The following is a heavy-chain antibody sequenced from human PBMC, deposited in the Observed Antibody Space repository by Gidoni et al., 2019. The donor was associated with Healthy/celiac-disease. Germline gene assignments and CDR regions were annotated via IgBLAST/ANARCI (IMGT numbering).Heavy chain of an antibody. J-gene: IGHJ6*03. CDR1: GFTFSDYY. Sequence: QVQLVESGGGLVKPGGSLRLSCAASGFTFSDYYMSWIRQAPGKGLEWVSYISSSSSYTNYADSVKGRFTISRDNAKNSLYLQMNSLRAEDTAVYYCARRAGIAAAGFMDVWGKGTTVTVSS. V-gene: IGHV3-11*06. D-gene: IGHD6-13*01. CDR3: ARRAGIAAAGFMDV. CDR2: ISSSSSYT.